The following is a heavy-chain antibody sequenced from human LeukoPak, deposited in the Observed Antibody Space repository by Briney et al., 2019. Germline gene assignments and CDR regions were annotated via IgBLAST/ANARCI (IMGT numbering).Heavy chain of an antibody. Sequence: GGSLRLSCAASGFTFSAYSMNWVRQAPGKGLEWVSSISSSSTYIYYADLVKGRFTISRYNAKNSLSLQMGSLRAEDTAVYYCARGSCSTTNCPSFDYWGQGTLVTVSS. D-gene: IGHD2-2*01. CDR1: GFTFSAYS. CDR2: ISSSSTYI. CDR3: ARGSCSTTNCPSFDY. V-gene: IGHV3-21*01. J-gene: IGHJ4*02.